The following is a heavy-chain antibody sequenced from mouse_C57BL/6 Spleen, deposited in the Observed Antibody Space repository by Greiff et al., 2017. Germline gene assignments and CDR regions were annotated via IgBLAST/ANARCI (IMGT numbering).Heavy chain of an antibody. Sequence: DVQLVESGGGLVRPGGSLKLSCAASGFTFSNYGMHWVRQAPEKGLEWVAYISSGSSTIYYADTVKGRFTIARDNAKNTLFLQMTSLRSEATAMYYCARGGYGKGNYLDYWGQGTTLTVSS. CDR3: ARGGYGKGNYLDY. CDR2: ISSGSSTI. CDR1: GFTFSNYG. J-gene: IGHJ2*01. D-gene: IGHD2-1*01. V-gene: IGHV5-17*01.